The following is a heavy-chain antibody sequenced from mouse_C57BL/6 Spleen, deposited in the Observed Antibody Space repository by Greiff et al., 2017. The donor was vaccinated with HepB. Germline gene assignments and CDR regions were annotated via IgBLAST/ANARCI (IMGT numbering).Heavy chain of an antibody. CDR1: GFTFTDYY. J-gene: IGHJ3*01. CDR2: IRNKANGYTT. CDR3: ARGMVTTPFAY. Sequence: EVQLMESGGGLVQPGGSLSLSCAASGFTFTDYYMSWVRQPPGKALEWLGFIRNKANGYTTEYSASVKGRFTISRDNSQSILYLQMNALRAEDSATYYCARGMVTTPFAYWGQGTLVTVSA. D-gene: IGHD2-2*01. V-gene: IGHV7-3*01.